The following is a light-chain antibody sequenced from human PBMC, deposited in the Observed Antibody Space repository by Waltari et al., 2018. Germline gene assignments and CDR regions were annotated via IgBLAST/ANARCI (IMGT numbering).Light chain of an antibody. Sequence: EIVLTQSPDTLSLSPGERATLYCRAGQSVSNNYLAWYQHKPGQAPRRLIYGASTRATGSPGRFTGSGSATEFTLTITRLEAEDFAVYFCQQYGRSPRTFGQGTKLEIK. CDR1: QSVSNNY. CDR3: QQYGRSPRT. CDR2: GAS. V-gene: IGKV3-20*01. J-gene: IGKJ2*01.